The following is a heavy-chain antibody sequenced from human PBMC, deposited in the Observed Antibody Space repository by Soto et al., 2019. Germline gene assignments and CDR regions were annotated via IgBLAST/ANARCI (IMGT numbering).Heavy chain of an antibody. CDR1: VFRFSEFG. D-gene: IGHD3-10*01. CDR2: ISSDGSNK. V-gene: IGHV3-30*03. Sequence: SLSHSCPACVFRFSEFGIHWVRQAPGRGLEWLGLISSDGSNKFYADSVKGRFTISRDSSENTLYLQMSRMKIDDTAVYYKVRDLATGPMGMLLACWVKGIMVTVSS. CDR3: VRDLATGPMGMLLAC. J-gene: IGHJ1*01.